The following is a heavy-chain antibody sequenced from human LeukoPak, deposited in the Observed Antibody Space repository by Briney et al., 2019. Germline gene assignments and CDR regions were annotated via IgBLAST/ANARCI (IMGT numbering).Heavy chain of an antibody. D-gene: IGHD6-19*01. CDR2: IYTSGST. CDR1: GGSISSYY. V-gene: IGHV4-4*07. CDR3: ARDGDRIGWLYFDY. J-gene: IGHJ4*02. Sequence: SETLSLTCTVSGGSISSYYWSWIRQPAGKGLEWIGRIYTSGSTNYNPSLKSRVTLSVDTSKNQFSLDLSSVTAADTAVYYCARDGDRIGWLYFDYWGQGTRVTVSS.